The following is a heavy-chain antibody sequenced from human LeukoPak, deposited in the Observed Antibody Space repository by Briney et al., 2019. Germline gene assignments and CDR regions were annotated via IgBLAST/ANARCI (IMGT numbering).Heavy chain of an antibody. J-gene: IGHJ4*02. D-gene: IGHD1-26*01. Sequence: ASVKVSCKASGYTFDTYGFNWVRQAPGQGLEWMGWISAYNGNTNFAQKFQGRVTMTTDTSTSTAYMELRSLRSDDTAVYYCARDYSGSYSLGYWGQGTLVTVSS. CDR1: GYTFDTYG. V-gene: IGHV1-18*01. CDR3: ARDYSGSYSLGY. CDR2: ISAYNGNT.